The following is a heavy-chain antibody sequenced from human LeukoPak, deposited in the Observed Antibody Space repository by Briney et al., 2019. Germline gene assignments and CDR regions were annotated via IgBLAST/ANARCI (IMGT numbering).Heavy chain of an antibody. CDR2: IYYSGST. D-gene: IGHD4-17*01. CDR3: ARHTVLFDY. V-gene: IGHV4-39*01. Sequence: ASETLSLTCTVSGGSISSSSYYWGWIRQPPGKGLEWIGSIYYSGSTYYNPSLKSRVTISVDTSKNQFSLKLSSVTAADTAVYYRARHTVLFDYWGQGTLVTVSS. J-gene: IGHJ4*02. CDR1: GGSISSSSYY.